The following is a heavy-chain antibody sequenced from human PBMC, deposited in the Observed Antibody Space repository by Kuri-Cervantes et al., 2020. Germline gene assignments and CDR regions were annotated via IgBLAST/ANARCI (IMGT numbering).Heavy chain of an antibody. D-gene: IGHD3-3*01. Sequence: ASVKVSCKASGYTFTSYDINWVRQATGQGLEWMGWMNTNRSNTDYTQKFQGRVTMTRNTSIRTAYMELSSQRSEDTAVYYCARGLPRGVFTPSYYYYGMDVWGQGTTVTVSS. CDR3: ARGLPRGVFTPSYYYYGMDV. V-gene: IGHV1-8*01. CDR2: MNTNRSNT. CDR1: GYTFTSYD. J-gene: IGHJ6*02.